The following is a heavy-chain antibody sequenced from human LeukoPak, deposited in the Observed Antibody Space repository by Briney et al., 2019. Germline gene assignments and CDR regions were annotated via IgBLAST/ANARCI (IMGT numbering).Heavy chain of an antibody. Sequence: GDSLRLSCAASGFTLNNYWMSWLRQAPGKGLEWVATIKADGSEKYYVDSVRGRFTISRDNAENSLYLQMNSLRAEDTALYYCVKSPLGDYLDYWGQGTLVTVSS. J-gene: IGHJ4*02. CDR1: GFTLNNYW. D-gene: IGHD4-17*01. V-gene: IGHV3-7*01. CDR3: VKSPLGDYLDY. CDR2: IKADGSEK.